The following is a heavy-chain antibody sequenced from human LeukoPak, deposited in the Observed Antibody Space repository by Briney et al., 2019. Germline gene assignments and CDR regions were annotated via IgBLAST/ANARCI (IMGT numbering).Heavy chain of an antibody. D-gene: IGHD6-13*01. CDR3: ARGTYSSSRRRWFDP. Sequence: SETLSLTCTVSGDSIGSSSYYWAWIRQSPGKGLEWLACIYFSGTTYYNPSLKSRLTISVDTSKNQFSLKLSSVTAADTAVYYCARGTYSSSRRRWFDPWGQGTLVTVSS. CDR1: GDSIGSSSYY. J-gene: IGHJ5*02. CDR2: IYFSGTT. V-gene: IGHV4-39*07.